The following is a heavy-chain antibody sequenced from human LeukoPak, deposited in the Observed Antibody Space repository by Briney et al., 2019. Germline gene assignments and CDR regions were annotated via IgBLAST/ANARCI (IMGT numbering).Heavy chain of an antibody. CDR2: IYSGGST. J-gene: IGHJ4*02. Sequence: GGSLRLSCAASGFTVSSNYMSWVRQAPGKGLEWVSIIYSGGSTYYADSVKGRFTISRDNSKNTLYLQMNSLRAEDTAAYYCARARGSSYGLAYWGQGTLVTVSS. CDR3: ARARGSSYGLAY. CDR1: GFTVSSNY. V-gene: IGHV3-53*01. D-gene: IGHD5-18*01.